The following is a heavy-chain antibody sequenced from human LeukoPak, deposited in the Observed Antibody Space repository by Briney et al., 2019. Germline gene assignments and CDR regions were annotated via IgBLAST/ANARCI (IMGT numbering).Heavy chain of an antibody. Sequence: PGGSLRLSCAASGFTFSNAWMSWVRQAPGKGLEWVGRIKSKTDGGITDYAAPVKGRFTISRDDSKNTLYLQMNSLKTEDTAVYYCTIRTIIGSFDYWGQGTLVTVSS. J-gene: IGHJ4*02. D-gene: IGHD2-2*01. CDR3: TIRTIIGSFDY. CDR1: GFTFSNAW. V-gene: IGHV3-15*01. CDR2: IKSKTDGGIT.